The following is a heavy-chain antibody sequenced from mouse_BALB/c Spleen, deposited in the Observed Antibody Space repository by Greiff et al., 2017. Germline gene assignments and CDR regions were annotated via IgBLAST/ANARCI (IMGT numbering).Heavy chain of an antibody. CDR2: INPGSGGT. Sequence: QVQLQQSGAELVRPGTSVKVSCKASGYAFTNYLIEWVKQRPGQGLEWIGVINPGSGGTNYNEKFKGKATLTADKSSSTAYMQLSSLTSDDSAVYFCARDPNWYFDVWGEGTTVTVSS. CDR3: ARDPNWYFDV. J-gene: IGHJ1*01. CDR1: GYAFTNYL. V-gene: IGHV1-54*01.